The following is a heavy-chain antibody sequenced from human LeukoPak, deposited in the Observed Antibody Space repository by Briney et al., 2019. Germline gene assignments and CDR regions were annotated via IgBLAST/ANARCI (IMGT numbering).Heavy chain of an antibody. CDR3: ARDEYCSSTSCYNAFDI. CDR2: ISGSSSYI. Sequence: GGSLRLSCAASGFTFSSYSMNWVRQAPGKGLEWVSSISGSSSYIYYADSVKGRFTISRDNAKNSLYLQMNSLRAEDTAVYYCARDEYCSSTSCYNAFDIWGQGTTVTVSS. CDR1: GFTFSSYS. J-gene: IGHJ3*02. V-gene: IGHV3-21*01. D-gene: IGHD2-2*02.